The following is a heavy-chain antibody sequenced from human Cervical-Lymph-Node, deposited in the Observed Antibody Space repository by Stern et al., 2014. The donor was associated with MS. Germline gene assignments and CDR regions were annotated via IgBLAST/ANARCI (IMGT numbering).Heavy chain of an antibody. CDR1: GFTFRIAW. J-gene: IGHJ6*02. CDR2: IKNKLDGGTT. CDR3: TTLGGFIDMDV. V-gene: IGHV3-15*01. Sequence: EVKLVESGGGLVKPGGSLRLSCAASGFTFRIAWMSWVRQAPGKGLERGGRIKNKLDGGTTDYDEAVKSRFTISRDDSKNTLYFQMNSLKIEDTAVYYCTTLGGFIDMDVWGHGTTVTVSS. D-gene: IGHD3-10*01.